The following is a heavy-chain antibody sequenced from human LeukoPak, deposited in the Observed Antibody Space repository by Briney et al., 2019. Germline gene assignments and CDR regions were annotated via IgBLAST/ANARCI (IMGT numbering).Heavy chain of an antibody. V-gene: IGHV4-39*01. CDR2: FYYSGST. CDR3: ARRVWFEEAYFDY. CDR1: GGSISSSSYY. Sequence: PSETLSLTCTVSGGSISSSSYYGGWIRQPPGKGLEWIGCFYYSGSTYYNPSLKSRVTISVDTSTNQCSLKLSSVTAADTAVYYCARRVWFEEAYFDYWGQGTLVTVSS. D-gene: IGHD3-10*01. J-gene: IGHJ4*02.